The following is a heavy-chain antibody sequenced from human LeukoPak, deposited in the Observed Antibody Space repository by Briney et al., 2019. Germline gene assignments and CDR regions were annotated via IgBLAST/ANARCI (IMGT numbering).Heavy chain of an antibody. CDR2: INPNSGGT. CDR1: GYTFTGYY. D-gene: IGHD2-2*01. CDR3: ARGGIVVVPAACLDY. V-gene: IGHV1-2*02. J-gene: IGHJ4*02. Sequence: ASVKVSCKASGYTFTGYYMHWVRQAPGQGLEWVGWINPNSGGTNYAQKFQGRVTMTRDTSISTAYMELSRLRSDDTAVYYCARGGIVVVPAACLDYWGQGTLVTVSS.